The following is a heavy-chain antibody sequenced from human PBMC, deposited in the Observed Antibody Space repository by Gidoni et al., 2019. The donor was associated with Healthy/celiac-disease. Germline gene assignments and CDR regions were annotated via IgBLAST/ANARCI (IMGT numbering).Heavy chain of an antibody. D-gene: IGHD3-9*01. CDR2: ISWNSGSI. J-gene: IGHJ4*02. Sequence: EVQLVESGGGLVQPGRSLRLSCAASGFTFDDYAMHWVRQAPGKGLAWVSGISWNSGSIGYADSVKGRFTISRDNAKNSLYLQMNSLRAEDTALYYCAKDVAYDILTGYYNYWGQGTLVTVSS. CDR1: GFTFDDYA. CDR3: AKDVAYDILTGYYNY. V-gene: IGHV3-9*01.